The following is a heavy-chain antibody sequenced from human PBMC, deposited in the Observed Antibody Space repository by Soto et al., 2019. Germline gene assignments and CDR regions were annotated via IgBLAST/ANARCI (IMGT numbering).Heavy chain of an antibody. Sequence: SLTCALSGGSSSRGDYSWSWIRQPPGKDLEWIGYIYHSGYTYYNPSLKSRVTVSVDRSRNQFSLKLSSVTAADTAVYYCARAHYGDYGYGMDVWGQGTTVTVSS. CDR1: GGSSSRGDYS. CDR3: ARAHYGDYGYGMDV. V-gene: IGHV4-30-2*01. J-gene: IGHJ6*02. CDR2: IYHSGYT. D-gene: IGHD4-17*01.